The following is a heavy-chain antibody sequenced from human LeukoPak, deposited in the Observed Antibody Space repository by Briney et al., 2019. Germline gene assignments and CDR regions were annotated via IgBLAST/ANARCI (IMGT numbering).Heavy chain of an antibody. CDR1: GGSFSGYY. CDR3: ARDYGSGSYHRAYYFDY. V-gene: IGHV4-34*01. CDR2: INHSGST. Sequence: SETLSLTCAVYGGSFSGYYWSWIRQPPGKGLEWIGEINHSGSTNYNPSLKGRVTISVDTSKNQLSLKLSSVTAADTAVYYCARDYGSGSYHRAYYFDYWGQGTLVTVSS. D-gene: IGHD3-10*01. J-gene: IGHJ4*02.